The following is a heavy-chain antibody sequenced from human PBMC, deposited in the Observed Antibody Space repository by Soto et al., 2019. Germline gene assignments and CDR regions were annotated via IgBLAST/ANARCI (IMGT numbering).Heavy chain of an antibody. D-gene: IGHD6-6*01. V-gene: IGHV4-38-2*02. CDR2: IYHSGST. CDR1: GYSISSGYY. J-gene: IGHJ5*02. Sequence: SETLSLTCTVSGYSISSGYYWGWIRQPPGKGLEWIGSIYHSGSTYYNPSLKSRVTISVDTSKNQFSLKLSSVTAADTAVYYCARDSYSSSYNWFDPWGQGTLVTVSS. CDR3: ARDSYSSSYNWFDP.